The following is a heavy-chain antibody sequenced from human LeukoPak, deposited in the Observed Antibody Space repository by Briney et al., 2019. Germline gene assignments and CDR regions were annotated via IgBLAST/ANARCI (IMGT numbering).Heavy chain of an antibody. J-gene: IGHJ3*02. CDR2: IYSGGGI. CDR3: ARGHNTATSGTRAFDI. CDR1: EFIVSSNY. Sequence: GGSLRLSCAASEFIVSSNYMNWVRRAPGKGLEWVSVIYSGGGIYYADSVKGRFTISRDISKNMLYLQMNSLRADDTAVYYCARGHNTATSGTRAFDIWGQGTMVTVSS. V-gene: IGHV3-53*01. D-gene: IGHD5-18*01.